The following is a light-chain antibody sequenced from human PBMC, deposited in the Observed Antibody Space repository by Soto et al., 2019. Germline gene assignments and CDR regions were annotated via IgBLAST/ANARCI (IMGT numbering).Light chain of an antibody. Sequence: QSVLTQPPSVSVAPGQRVTSSCTGSSSNIGAGYDVHWYQQLPGTAPKLLIYINKNRPSGVPDRFSGSKSGTSASLAITGLQAEDEADYYCQSYDSSPSGYVFGTGTKVTVL. CDR2: INK. CDR1: SSNIGAGYD. J-gene: IGLJ1*01. V-gene: IGLV1-40*01. CDR3: QSYDSSPSGYV.